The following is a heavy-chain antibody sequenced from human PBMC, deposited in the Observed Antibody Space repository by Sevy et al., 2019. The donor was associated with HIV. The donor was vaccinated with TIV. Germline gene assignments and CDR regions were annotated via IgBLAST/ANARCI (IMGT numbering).Heavy chain of an antibody. CDR2: MNPNRGNT. CDR3: ARGLVLNYYDSSGLFDY. Sequence: ASVKVSCKASGYTFTSYDINWVRQATGQGLEWMGWMNPNRGNTGYAQKFQGRVTMTRNTSISTAYMELSSLRSEDTAVYYCARGLVLNYYDSSGLFDYWGQGTLVTVSS. J-gene: IGHJ4*02. D-gene: IGHD3-22*01. CDR1: GYTFTSYD. V-gene: IGHV1-8*01.